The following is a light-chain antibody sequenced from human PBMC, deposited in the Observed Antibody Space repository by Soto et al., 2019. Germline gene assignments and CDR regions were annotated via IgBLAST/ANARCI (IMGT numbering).Light chain of an antibody. CDR1: QSISSY. CDR2: AAY. Sequence: DIQMTQSPSSLCAYVGYLFTITCRASQSISSYLNWYQPKPGKAPKLRSDAAYTLQSGVPSRFSGSGSRTDFTLTSSSLPPEDFATYYCQQRYSTPRTFGQGTKVDTK. J-gene: IGKJ1*01. CDR3: QQRYSTPRT. V-gene: IGKV1-39*01.